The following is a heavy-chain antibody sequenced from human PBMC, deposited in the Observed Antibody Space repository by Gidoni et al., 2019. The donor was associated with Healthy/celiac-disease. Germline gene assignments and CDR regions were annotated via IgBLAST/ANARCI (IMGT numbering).Heavy chain of an antibody. CDR2: ISSSSSYI. CDR3: ARTEGGNAAIDY. D-gene: IGHD6-25*01. J-gene: IGHJ4*02. CDR1: GFTFSSYS. V-gene: IGHV3-21*01. Sequence: EVQLVASGGGLVKPGGSLRLSCAASGFTFSSYSMNWVRQAPGKGLGWVSSISSSSSYIYYADSVKGRFTISRDNAKNSLYLQMNSLRAEDTAVYYCARTEGGNAAIDYWGQGTLVTVSS.